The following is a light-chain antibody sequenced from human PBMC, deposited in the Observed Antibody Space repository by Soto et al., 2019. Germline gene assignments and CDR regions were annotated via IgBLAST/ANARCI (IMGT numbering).Light chain of an antibody. CDR3: QVWDSSSDHPV. J-gene: IGLJ3*02. Sequence: SYELTQPPSVSVAPGKPARITCGGNNIGSKSVHWYQQKPGQAPVLVIYYDSDRPSGIPERFSGSNSANTATLTISRVEAGDEADYYCQVWDSSSDHPVFGGGTKLTVL. V-gene: IGLV3-21*04. CDR2: YDS. CDR1: NIGSKS.